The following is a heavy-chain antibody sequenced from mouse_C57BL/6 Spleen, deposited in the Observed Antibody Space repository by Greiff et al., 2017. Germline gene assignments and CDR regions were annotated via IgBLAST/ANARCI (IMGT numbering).Heavy chain of an antibody. CDR3: ASRLYDYESYFDY. D-gene: IGHD2-4*01. J-gene: IGHJ2*01. CDR1: GYTFTDYY. V-gene: IGHV1-76*01. CDR2: IYPGSGNT. Sequence: QVQLQQSGAELVRPGASVKLSCKASGYTFTDYYINWVKQRPGQGLEWIARIYPGSGNTYYNEKFKGKATLTAEKSSSTAYMQLSSLTSEDSAVYFGASRLYDYESYFDYWGQGTTLTVSS.